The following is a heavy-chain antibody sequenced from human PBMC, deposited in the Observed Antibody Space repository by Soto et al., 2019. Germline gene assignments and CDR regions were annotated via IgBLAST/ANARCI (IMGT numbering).Heavy chain of an antibody. CDR1: GFSLTTYGMG. D-gene: IGHD1-20*01. J-gene: IGHJ6*02. CDR2: IYWNDDE. V-gene: IGHV2-5*01. Sequence: QITLRESGPTQVEPTQTLTLTCTFSGFSLTTYGMGVGWIRQPPGRALEWVALIYWNDDERHSPSLKSRLTITKRTSKNQVVLTMANMGPLDTATYYCAHVGHTYVYGMDVWGQGTTVTVYS. CDR3: AHVGHTYVYGMDV.